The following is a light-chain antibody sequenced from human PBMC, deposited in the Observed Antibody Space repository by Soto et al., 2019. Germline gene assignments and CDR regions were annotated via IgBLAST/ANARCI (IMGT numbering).Light chain of an antibody. J-gene: IGLJ2*01. Sequence: QTVVTQEPSFSVSPGGTVTLTCGLSSGSVSTSHSPSWYQQAPGQAPRTLIYRTNTRSSGVPDRFSGSILGNKAALTITGAEADDESDYYWVLYMGRGISVFGGGTKLTVL. CDR2: RTN. V-gene: IGLV8-61*01. CDR3: VLYMGRGISV. CDR1: SGSVSTSHS.